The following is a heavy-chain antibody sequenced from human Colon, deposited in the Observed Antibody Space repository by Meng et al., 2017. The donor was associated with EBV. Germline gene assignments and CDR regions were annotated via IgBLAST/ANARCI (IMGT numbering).Heavy chain of an antibody. D-gene: IGHD3-10*01. J-gene: IGHJ4*02. V-gene: IGHV3-74*01. CDR1: GFTLSLYW. CDR2: IDSDGGSI. CDR3: ARVRGATRGWLDY. Sequence: VRLGESGGASVHPGGSLGLSCAASGFTLSLYWMHWVRQVPGKGLVWVSRIDSDGGSITYADSVKGRFTISKDDAKNTLYLQMNSLRAEDTAIYYCARVRGATRGWLDYWGQGTLVTVSS.